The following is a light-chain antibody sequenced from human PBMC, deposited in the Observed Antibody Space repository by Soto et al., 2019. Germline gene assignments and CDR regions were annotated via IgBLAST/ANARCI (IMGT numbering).Light chain of an antibody. V-gene: IGKV3-20*01. CDR1: QTVNRNY. J-gene: IGKJ1*01. CDR3: QQYIASPRT. CDR2: GVS. Sequence: EIVLTQSPGTLALSLGDEATLSCTASQTVNRNYLAWYLQKPAQPPRLLINGVSNRAHGVPDRFSGGGSGTEFTLTIARLEPDDFGTYYCQQYIASPRTFGQGTRLEVK.